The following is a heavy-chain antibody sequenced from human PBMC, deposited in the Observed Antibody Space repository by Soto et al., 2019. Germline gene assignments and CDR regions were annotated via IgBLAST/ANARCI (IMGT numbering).Heavy chain of an antibody. CDR3: ATVTVLRFLEWLPQPNAFDI. V-gene: IGHV1-24*01. CDR2: FDPEDGET. J-gene: IGHJ3*02. Sequence: ASVKVSCKVSGYTLTELSMHWVRQAPGKGLEWMGGFDPEDGETIYAQKFQGRVTMTEDTSTDTAYMELSSLRSEDTAVYYCATVTVLRFLEWLPQPNAFDIWGQGTMVTVSS. CDR1: GYTLTELS. D-gene: IGHD3-3*01.